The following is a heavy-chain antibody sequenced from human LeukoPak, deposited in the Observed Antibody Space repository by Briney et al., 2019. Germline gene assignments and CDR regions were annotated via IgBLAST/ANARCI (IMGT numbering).Heavy chain of an antibody. CDR3: ARGGISMIVV. D-gene: IGHD3-22*01. V-gene: IGHV3-21*01. J-gene: IGHJ4*02. Sequence: AGGSLRLSCAASRFTFSSYTMNWVRQAPGKGLEWVSSISANSNHIYYADSVKGRFTISRDNARNSLFLQMNTLRAEDTAVYFCARGGISMIVVWGQGTLVTVSS. CDR1: RFTFSSYT. CDR2: ISANSNHI.